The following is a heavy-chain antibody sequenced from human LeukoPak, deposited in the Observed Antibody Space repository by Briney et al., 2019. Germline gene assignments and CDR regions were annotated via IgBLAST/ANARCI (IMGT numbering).Heavy chain of an antibody. CDR3: ARVEMATIFVDY. J-gene: IGHJ4*02. D-gene: IGHD5-24*01. V-gene: IGHV4-4*07. CDR2: IYTSGST. Sequence: SETLSLTCTVSGGSITIYYWSWIRQPAGNGLEWIGRIYTSGSTNYNPSLKSRVTMSVDTSKNQFSLKLSSVTAADTAVYYCARVEMATIFVDYWGQGTLVTVSS. CDR1: GGSITIYY.